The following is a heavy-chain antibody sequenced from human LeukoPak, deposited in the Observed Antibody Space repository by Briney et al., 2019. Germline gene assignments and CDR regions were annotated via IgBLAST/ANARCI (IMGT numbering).Heavy chain of an antibody. CDR2: ITNNGGNT. D-gene: IGHD6-19*01. Sequence: GGSLRLSCSASGFTFSSYAMHWVRQAPGKGLECVSAITNNGGNTYYADSVEGRFTISRDNSKNTLYLQMSSLRAEDTAIHYCVRSGSGWYDYWGQGTLVTVSS. J-gene: IGHJ4*02. CDR3: VRSGSGWYDY. CDR1: GFTFSSYA. V-gene: IGHV3-64D*09.